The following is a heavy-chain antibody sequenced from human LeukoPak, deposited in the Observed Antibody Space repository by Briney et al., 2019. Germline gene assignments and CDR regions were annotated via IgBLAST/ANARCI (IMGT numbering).Heavy chain of an antibody. CDR3: AGRLSSWYVGYFDY. CDR1: GGSISSSSYY. Sequence: SETLSLTCTVSGGSISSSSYYWGWSRQPPGKGLEWIGSIYYSGSTYYNPSLKSRVTISVDTSKNQFSLKLSSVTAADTAVYYCAGRLSSWYVGYFDYWGQGTLVTVSS. V-gene: IGHV4-39*01. D-gene: IGHD6-13*01. J-gene: IGHJ4*02. CDR2: IYYSGST.